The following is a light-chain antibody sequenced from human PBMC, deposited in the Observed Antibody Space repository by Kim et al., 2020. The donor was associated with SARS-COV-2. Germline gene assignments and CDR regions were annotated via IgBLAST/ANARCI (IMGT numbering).Light chain of an antibody. Sequence: SYELTQPPSVSVSPGQTATITCSGDKLGSKFVHWYQRRSGQSPVLVMYQDNKRPSGIPERFSGSNSGNTATLTISGSQAMDEADYYCQTWDSDTVPFGGG. J-gene: IGLJ2*01. CDR3: QTWDSDTVP. CDR1: KLGSKF. V-gene: IGLV3-1*01. CDR2: QDN.